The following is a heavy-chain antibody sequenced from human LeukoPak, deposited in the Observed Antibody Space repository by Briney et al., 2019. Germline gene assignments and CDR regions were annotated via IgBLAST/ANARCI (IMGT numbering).Heavy chain of an antibody. CDR1: GFTFSSYW. J-gene: IGHJ6*03. D-gene: IGHD3-10*01. CDR3: ARARDAMVQERLYYYYYYYMDV. CDR2: IKQDGSEK. Sequence: GGSLRLSCAASGFTFSSYWMSWVRQAPGKGLEWVANIKQDGSEKYYVDSVKGRFTISRDNAKNSLYLQMNSLRAEDTAVYYCARARDAMVQERLYYYYYYYMDVWGKGTTVTVSS. V-gene: IGHV3-7*01.